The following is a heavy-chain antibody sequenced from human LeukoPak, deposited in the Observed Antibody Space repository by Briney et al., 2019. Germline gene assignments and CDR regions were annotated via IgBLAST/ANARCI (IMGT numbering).Heavy chain of an antibody. CDR1: GYTFTGYY. CDR3: ASQYSSRWFDP. Sequence: ASVKVSCKASGYTFTGYYMHWVRQAPGQGLEWMGWINPNSGGKNYAQKFQGRVTMTRDTSISTAYMELSRLRSDDTAVYYCASQYSSRWFDPWGQGTLVTVSS. D-gene: IGHD2-15*01. V-gene: IGHV1-2*02. J-gene: IGHJ5*02. CDR2: INPNSGGK.